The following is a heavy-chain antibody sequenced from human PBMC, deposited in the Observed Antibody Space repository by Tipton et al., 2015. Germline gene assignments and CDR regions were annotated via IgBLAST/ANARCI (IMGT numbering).Heavy chain of an antibody. CDR2: ISHSGST. D-gene: IGHD2-2*01. CDR3: ARYEVEVDAFDI. J-gene: IGHJ3*02. V-gene: IGHV4-61*01. CDR1: GGSVNSNTNY. Sequence: TLSLTCTVSGGSVNSNTNYWSWIRQPPGKGLEWIGYISHSGSTKYNPSLKSRLTMSVDTSINQFSLKLNSVTAADTAVFYCARYEVEVDAFDIWGQGTMVTVSS.